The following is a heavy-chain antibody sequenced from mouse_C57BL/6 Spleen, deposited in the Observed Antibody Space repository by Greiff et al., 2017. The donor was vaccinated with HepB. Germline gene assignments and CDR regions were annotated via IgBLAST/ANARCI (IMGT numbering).Heavy chain of an antibody. J-gene: IGHJ3*01. V-gene: IGHV1-7*01. CDR3: ATNWEGFAY. CDR2: INPSSGYT. Sequence: VQLQQSGADLAKPGASVKLSCKASGYTFTSYWMHWVKQRPGQGLEWIGYINPSSGYTKYNQTFKDKATLTADKSSSTAYMQLSSLTYEDSAVYYCATNWEGFAYWGQGTLVTVSA. D-gene: IGHD4-1*01. CDR1: GYTFTSYW.